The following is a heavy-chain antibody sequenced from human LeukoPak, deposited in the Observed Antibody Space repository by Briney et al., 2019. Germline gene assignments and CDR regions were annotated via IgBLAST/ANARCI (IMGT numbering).Heavy chain of an antibody. CDR2: IYHSGST. CDR1: GYSISSGYY. J-gene: IGHJ5*02. Sequence: SETLSLTCTVSGYSISSGYYWGWIRQPPGKGLEWIGSIYHSGSTYYNPSLKSRVTISVDTSKNQFSLKLSSVTAADTAVYYCARSMRSGITMVRGVIPPNWFDPWGQGTLVTVSS. D-gene: IGHD3-10*01. CDR3: ARSMRSGITMVRGVIPPNWFDP. V-gene: IGHV4-38-2*02.